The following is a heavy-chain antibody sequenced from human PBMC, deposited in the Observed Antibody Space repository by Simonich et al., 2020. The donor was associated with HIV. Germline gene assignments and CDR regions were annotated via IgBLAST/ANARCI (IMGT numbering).Heavy chain of an antibody. CDR3: ARRHPTTVTTPYFDY. D-gene: IGHD4-17*01. CDR2: INHSGST. V-gene: IGHV4-34*01. Sequence: QVQLQQWGAGLLKPSENLSLTCAVYGGAFSGYYWSWIRQPPGKGLEWNGEINHSGSTNYNPSLKSRVTISVDTSKNQFSLKLSSVTAADTAVYYCARRHPTTVTTPYFDYWGQGTLVTVSS. CDR1: GGAFSGYY. J-gene: IGHJ4*02.